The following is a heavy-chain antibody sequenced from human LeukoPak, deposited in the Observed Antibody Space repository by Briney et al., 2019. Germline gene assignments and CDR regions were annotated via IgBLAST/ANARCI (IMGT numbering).Heavy chain of an antibody. CDR3: ARSYYDILTGYLNWFDP. Sequence: SETLSLTCAVYGGSFSGYYWSWIRQPPGKGLEWIGEINHSGSTNYNPSLKSRVTISVDTSKNQFSLKLSSVTAADTAVYYCARSYYDILTGYLNWFDPWGQGTLVTVSS. V-gene: IGHV4-34*01. CDR1: GGSFSGYY. J-gene: IGHJ5*02. CDR2: INHSGST. D-gene: IGHD3-9*01.